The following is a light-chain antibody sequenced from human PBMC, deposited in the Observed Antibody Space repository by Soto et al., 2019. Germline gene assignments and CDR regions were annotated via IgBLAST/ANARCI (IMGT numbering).Light chain of an antibody. J-gene: IGKJ1*01. CDR2: GAS. CDR1: QSLSSSS. CDR3: QQYDSSPRT. Sequence: EIVLTHSRGTLSMSPGNKATLSGVASQSLSSSSLARYKQRPGQAPRLLISGASSRAADIPDRFSGSGSGTDFTLTINRLEPEDFAVYYCQQYDSSPRTFGQGTKVDI. V-gene: IGKV3-20*01.